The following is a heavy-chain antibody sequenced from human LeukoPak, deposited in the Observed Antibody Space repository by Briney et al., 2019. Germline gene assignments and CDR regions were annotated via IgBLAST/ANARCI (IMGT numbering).Heavy chain of an antibody. J-gene: IGHJ4*02. Sequence: GGSLRLSCAASGFTFSTYTRSWVRQAPGKGLEWVSHITATGSGTFYADSVKGRFTVSRDSVKNSVYLQLNSLRDEDTAIYYCARERAGYYFDCWGQGTLVTVSS. CDR1: GFTFSTYT. CDR3: ARERAGYYFDC. V-gene: IGHV3-48*02. CDR2: ITATGSGT.